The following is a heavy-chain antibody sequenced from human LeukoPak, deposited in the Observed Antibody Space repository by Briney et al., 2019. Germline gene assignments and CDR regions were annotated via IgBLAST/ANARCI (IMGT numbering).Heavy chain of an antibody. CDR3: ARNLGGAYSDYFDY. CDR2: ISGNGGST. CDR1: GFTFDDYA. V-gene: IGHV3-43*02. D-gene: IGHD2-21*01. J-gene: IGHJ4*02. Sequence: GGSLRLSCAASGFTFDDYAMHWVRQAPGKGLEWVSLISGNGGSTYYADSVKGRFTISRDNSKNSLYLQMNSLRAEDTAVNYCARNLGGAYSDYFDYWGQGTLVTVSS.